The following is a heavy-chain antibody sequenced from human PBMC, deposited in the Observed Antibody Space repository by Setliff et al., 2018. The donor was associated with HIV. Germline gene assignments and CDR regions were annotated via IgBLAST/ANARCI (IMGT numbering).Heavy chain of an antibody. D-gene: IGHD2-2*01. CDR3: ARMSISASVYFDY. CDR2: IYYTGDT. Sequence: SETLSLTCSVSGGSITNGDHYWAWIRQSPGKGLEWIGYIYYTGDTYYSSSFESRVVIPLDTSNNQFSLRVRSATAADTALYFCARMSISASVYFDYWGQGTLVTV. CDR1: GGSITNGDHY. V-gene: IGHV4-30-4*08. J-gene: IGHJ4*02.